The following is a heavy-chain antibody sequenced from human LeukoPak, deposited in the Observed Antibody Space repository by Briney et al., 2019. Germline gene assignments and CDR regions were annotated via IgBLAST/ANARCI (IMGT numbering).Heavy chain of an antibody. CDR2: IKQDGSEK. D-gene: IGHD2-15*01. Sequence: QAGGSLRLSCAASGFTLSLYRLTWVRQAPGKGLEWVANIKQDGSEKYYVDSVKGRFTISRDNAKSSLYLQMNSLRAEDTAVYYCARVFQFYSNGFDIWGPGTMVTVSS. V-gene: IGHV3-7*03. CDR3: ARVFQFYSNGFDI. J-gene: IGHJ3*02. CDR1: GFTLSLYR.